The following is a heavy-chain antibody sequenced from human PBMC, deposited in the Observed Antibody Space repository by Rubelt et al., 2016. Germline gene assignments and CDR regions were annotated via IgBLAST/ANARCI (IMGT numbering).Heavy chain of an antibody. V-gene: IGHV4-34*02. D-gene: IGHD4-17*01. Sequence: QVQLQQWGAGLLKPSETLSLTCAVYGGSFSGYYWSWIRQSPGKGLEWIGEINDSGSTNYNPSLKSRVTISVDTSKNQVSWKMSSLAAADTAVYYCARELDGDWRYWYFDLWGRGTLVTVSS. CDR2: INDSGST. CDR3: ARELDGDWRYWYFDL. CDR1: GGSFSGYY. J-gene: IGHJ2*01.